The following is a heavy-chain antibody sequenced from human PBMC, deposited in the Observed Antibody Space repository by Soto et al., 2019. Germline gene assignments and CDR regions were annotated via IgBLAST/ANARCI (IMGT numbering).Heavy chain of an antibody. CDR2: IWYDGSNK. CDR1: GFTFSSYG. D-gene: IGHD6-13*01. CDR3: ARDSSSSCYYFDY. Sequence: SLRLSCAASGFTFSSYGMHWVRQAPGKGLEWVAVIWYDGSNKYYADSVKGRFTISRDNSKNTLYLQMNSLRAEDTAVYYCARDSSSSCYYFDYWGQGTLVTVSS. J-gene: IGHJ4*02. V-gene: IGHV3-33*01.